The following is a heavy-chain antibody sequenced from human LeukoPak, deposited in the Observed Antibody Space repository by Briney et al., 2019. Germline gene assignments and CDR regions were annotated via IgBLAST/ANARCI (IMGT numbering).Heavy chain of an antibody. CDR3: TRGDGDDVGFFDL. CDR1: GFTFPHYG. J-gene: IGHJ2*01. CDR2: IRWSGGTV. V-gene: IGHV3-20*04. D-gene: IGHD4-17*01. Sequence: PGGSLRLSCVASGFTFPHYGMSWVRQAPGKGLGWVSGIRWSGGTVGYADSVKGRLTISRDDAKNSVYLQMNNLGVDDTAFYYCTRGDGDDVGFFDLWGRGTLVTVSS.